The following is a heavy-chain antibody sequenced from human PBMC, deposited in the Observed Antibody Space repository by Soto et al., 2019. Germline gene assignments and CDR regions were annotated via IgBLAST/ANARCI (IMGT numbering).Heavy chain of an antibody. CDR3: ARDSGRYFDY. CDR2: ISSSGSTI. J-gene: IGHJ4*02. V-gene: IGHV3-48*03. D-gene: IGHD3-10*01. CDR1: GFTFSSYE. Sequence: EVQLVESGGGLVQPGGSLRLSCAASGFTFSSYEMNWVRQAPGKGLEWVSYISSSGSTIYYADSVKGRFTISRDNAKNSLYLQINSLRAEDTAVYYCARDSGRYFDYWGQGTLVTVAS.